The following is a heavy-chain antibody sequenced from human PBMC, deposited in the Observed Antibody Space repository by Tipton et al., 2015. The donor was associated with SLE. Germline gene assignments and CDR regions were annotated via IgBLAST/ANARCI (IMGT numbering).Heavy chain of an antibody. CDR1: GFTFADYA. V-gene: IGHV3-49*04. D-gene: IGHD2-2*01. CDR2: ARAKAYGGTT. J-gene: IGHJ4*02. CDR3: VRDSSLWSTDY. Sequence: SLRLSCTTSGFTFADYAMSWVRQAPGKGLEWVGVARAKAYGGTTEYAASVQGRFTISRDDSRSVAYLQMNSLKTEDTAVYYCVRDSSLWSTDYWGQGTLVTVSS.